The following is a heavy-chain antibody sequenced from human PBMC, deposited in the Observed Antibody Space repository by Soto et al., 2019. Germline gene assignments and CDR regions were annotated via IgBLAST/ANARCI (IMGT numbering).Heavy chain of an antibody. V-gene: IGHV4-4*02. D-gene: IGHD4-17*01. Sequence: QVQLQESGPGLVKPSGTLSLTCAVSGGSISSSNWWSWVRQPPGKGLEWIGEIYHSGSTNYNPSLKSRVTISVDKSKNQLPLKLSSVTAADTAVYYCATSTDDYGDYEREPGKSNFDYWGQGTLATVSS. CDR3: ATSTDDYGDYEREPGKSNFDY. J-gene: IGHJ4*02. CDR2: IYHSGST. CDR1: GGSISSSNW.